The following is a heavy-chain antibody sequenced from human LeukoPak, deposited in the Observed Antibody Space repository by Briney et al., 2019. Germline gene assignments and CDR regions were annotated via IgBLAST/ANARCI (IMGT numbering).Heavy chain of an antibody. CDR3: ATLWRLGASTGEAFDI. CDR1: GGSFSGYY. Sequence: SETLSLTCAVYGGSFSGYYWSWIRQPPGKGLEWIGYIYSSGSTNYNPSLKSRVTMSVDTSKNQFSLKLNSVTAADTAVYYCATLWRLGASTGEAFDIWGQGTMVTVSS. J-gene: IGHJ3*02. V-gene: IGHV4-59*01. D-gene: IGHD1-26*01. CDR2: IYSSGST.